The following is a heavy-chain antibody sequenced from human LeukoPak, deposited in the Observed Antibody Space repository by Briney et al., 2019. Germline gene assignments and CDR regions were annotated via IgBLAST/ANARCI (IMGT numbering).Heavy chain of an antibody. V-gene: IGHV1-2*02. D-gene: IGHD3-9*01. CDR1: GYTFSGYY. CDR3: ARNGILTANDY. Sequence: ASVKVSCKASGYTFSGYYLHWVRQAPGQGLEWMGWINPNSGGTNYAQKFQGRVTMTRDTSITTAYMELSRLTSDDTAVYYCARNGILTANDYWGQGTLVTVSS. J-gene: IGHJ4*02. CDR2: INPNSGGT.